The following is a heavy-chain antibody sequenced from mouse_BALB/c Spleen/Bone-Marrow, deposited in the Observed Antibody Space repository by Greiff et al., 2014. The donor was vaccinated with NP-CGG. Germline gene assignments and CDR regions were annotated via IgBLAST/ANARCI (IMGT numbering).Heavy chain of an antibody. CDR1: GFNIKDTY. D-gene: IGHD1-1*01. CDR2: IDPANGNT. Sequence: EVQLQQSGAELVKPGASVKLSCTASGFNIKDTYMHWVKQRPEQGLEWIGRIDPANGNTEYDPKFQGKATITADTSSNTAYLQLSSLTSEDTAVYYCASYYYGSSLFAYWGQGTLVTVSA. CDR3: ASYYYGSSLFAY. J-gene: IGHJ3*01. V-gene: IGHV14-3*02.